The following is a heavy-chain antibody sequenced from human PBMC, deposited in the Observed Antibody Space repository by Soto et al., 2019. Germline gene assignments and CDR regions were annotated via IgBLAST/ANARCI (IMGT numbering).Heavy chain of an antibody. V-gene: IGHV4-31*03. J-gene: IGHJ5*01. CDR2: IYHSGNT. D-gene: IGHD2-2*02. CDR3: ARARFQVLYGKPHFAS. Sequence: SETLSLTCTVSGGSITTGGSYGSWIRQHPGKGLEWIGNIYHSGNTYYNPSLKSRLTISVDTSKNHFSLMVDSVTAADTAVYYCARARFQVLYGKPHFASSGQRSLVTGSS. CDR1: GGSITTGGSY.